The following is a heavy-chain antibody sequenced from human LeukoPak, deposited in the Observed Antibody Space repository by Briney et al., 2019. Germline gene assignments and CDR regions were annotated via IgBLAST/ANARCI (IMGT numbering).Heavy chain of an antibody. D-gene: IGHD6-13*01. CDR3: ARHSSSWYGTHFDY. J-gene: IGHJ4*02. CDR2: IYYSGST. V-gene: IGHV4-39*01. CDR1: GGSISSSSYY. Sequence: KPSETLSLTCTVSGGSISSSSYYWGWIRQPPGEGLEWIGSIYYSGSTYYNPSLKSRVTISVDTSKNQFSLKLSSVTAADTAVYYCARHSSSWYGTHFDYWGQGTLVTVSS.